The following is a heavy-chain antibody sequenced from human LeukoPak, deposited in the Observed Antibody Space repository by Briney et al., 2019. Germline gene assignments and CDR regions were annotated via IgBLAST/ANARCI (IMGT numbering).Heavy chain of an antibody. CDR1: GGSLSGYY. Sequence: PSETLSHTCAVYGGSLSGYYWSWIRQPPGKGLEWIGEINHSGSTNYNPSLKSRVTISVDTSKNQFSLKLSSVTAAETAVYYCARAYSGQVAAAGTKYYFDYWGQGTLVTVSS. V-gene: IGHV4-34*01. J-gene: IGHJ4*02. CDR2: INHSGST. CDR3: ARAYSGQVAAAGTKYYFDY. D-gene: IGHD6-13*01.